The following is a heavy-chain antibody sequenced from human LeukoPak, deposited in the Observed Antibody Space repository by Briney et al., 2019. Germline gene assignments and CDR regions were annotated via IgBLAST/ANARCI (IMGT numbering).Heavy chain of an antibody. D-gene: IGHD3-9*01. CDR3: STDRRLTGLFDF. V-gene: IGHV3-15*01. CDR1: GFTFTNTW. J-gene: IGHJ4*02. Sequence: GGSLRLSCVASGFTFTNTWMTWVRQAPGKGLVWVARIKRRSDGETTDYAAPVKGRSTISRDDSKNTLYLQMNNLKTEDTAVYYCSTDRRLTGLFDFWGQGTQVTVSS. CDR2: IKRRSDGETT.